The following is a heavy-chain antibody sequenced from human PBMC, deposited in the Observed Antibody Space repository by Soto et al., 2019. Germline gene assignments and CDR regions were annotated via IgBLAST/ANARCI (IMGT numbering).Heavy chain of an antibody. D-gene: IGHD6-19*01. V-gene: IGHV1-18*01. CDR2: ISGYNGKT. Sequence: QVPLVQSGAEVKKRGASVKVSCKASGYMFNSYGMSWLRQAPGQGLEWIGWISGYNGKTDLAQKFQGRVTMTTEASTSTVYMELTSLTFDDTALYYCARDETYTAGWYFEHWGQGTLVTVPS. CDR3: ARDETYTAGWYFEH. CDR1: GYMFNSYG. J-gene: IGHJ4*02.